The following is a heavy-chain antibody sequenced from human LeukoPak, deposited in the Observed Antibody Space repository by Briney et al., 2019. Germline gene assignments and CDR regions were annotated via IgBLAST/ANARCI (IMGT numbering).Heavy chain of an antibody. D-gene: IGHD3-10*01. CDR3: AREQYDSGTYFFDY. Sequence: PGGSLRLSCAASGFSFSDHYMDWVRQAPGKGLEWIGRVGNKANTYTTEYAASVEGRFTISRDDSKNSLYLQMNSLKTEDTAVYFCAREQYDSGTYFFDYWGQGTLVTVSS. CDR1: GFSFSDHY. V-gene: IGHV3-72*01. CDR2: VGNKANTYTT. J-gene: IGHJ4*02.